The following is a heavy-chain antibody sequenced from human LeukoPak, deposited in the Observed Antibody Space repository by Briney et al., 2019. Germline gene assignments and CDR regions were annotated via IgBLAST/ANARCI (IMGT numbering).Heavy chain of an antibody. J-gene: IGHJ3*02. CDR3: ASDSSGYLSAFDI. CDR2: ISGSGGST. V-gene: IGHV3-23*01. D-gene: IGHD3-22*01. CDR1: GFTFSSYA. Sequence: GGSLRLSCAASGFTFSSYAMSWVRQAPGKGLEWVSAISGSGGSTYYADSVKGRFTISRDNAKNSLYLQMNSLRAEDTAVYYCASDSSGYLSAFDIWGQGTMVTVSS.